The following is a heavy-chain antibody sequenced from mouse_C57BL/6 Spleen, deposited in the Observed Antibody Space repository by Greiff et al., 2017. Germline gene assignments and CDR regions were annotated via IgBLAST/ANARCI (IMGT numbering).Heavy chain of an antibody. CDR2: IDPSDSAT. CDR1: GYTFTSYW. J-gene: IGHJ1*03. D-gene: IGHD1-1*01. Sequence: QVQLQQPGAELVRPGSSVKLSCKASGYTFTSYWMHWVKQRPIQGLEWIGNIDPSDSATHYNQKFKDKATLTVDKSSSTPYMQLSSLTSEDSAVSYGARNYGLWYFDVWGTGTTVTVSS. CDR3: ARNYGLWYFDV. V-gene: IGHV1-52*01.